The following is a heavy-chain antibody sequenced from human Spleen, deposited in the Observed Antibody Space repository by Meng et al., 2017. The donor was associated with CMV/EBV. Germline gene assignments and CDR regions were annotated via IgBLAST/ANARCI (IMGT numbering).Heavy chain of an antibody. CDR3: ARDLVGYDAFDV. J-gene: IGHJ3*01. CDR1: GYSFITYY. V-gene: IGHV1-46*01. D-gene: IGHD3-22*01. CDR2: INPDGGST. Sequence: ASVKVSCKASGYSFITYYIHWVRQAPGQGLEWMGRINPDGGSTTYAQKFQGGVTLTSDTSTTTVYLELSSLKSEDTAVCYCARDLVGYDAFDVWGQGTMVTVSS.